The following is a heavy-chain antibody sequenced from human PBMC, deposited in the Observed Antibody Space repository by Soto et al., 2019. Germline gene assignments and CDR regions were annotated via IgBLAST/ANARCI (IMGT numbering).Heavy chain of an antibody. Sequence: GXSVKVSFNASGYTFTSYGSTLVRHAPGQGLEWMGRISAYNGNTNYAQKLQGRVTMTTDTSTSTAYMELRSLRSDDTDVYYCARDECSSTSCYVGYYGMDVWGQGTTVT. V-gene: IGHV1-18*01. CDR2: ISAYNGNT. CDR3: ARDECSSTSCYVGYYGMDV. D-gene: IGHD2-2*01. J-gene: IGHJ6*02. CDR1: GYTFTSYG.